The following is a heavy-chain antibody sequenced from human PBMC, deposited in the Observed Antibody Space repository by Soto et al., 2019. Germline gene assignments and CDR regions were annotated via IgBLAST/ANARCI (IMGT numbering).Heavy chain of an antibody. Sequence: SVKVSCKASGGTFSSYAISWVRQAPGQGLEWMGGIIPIFGTANYAQKFQGRVTITADESTSTAYMELSSLRSEGTAVYYCASTPEWELAVSPYYFDYWGQGTLVTVSS. V-gene: IGHV1-69*13. CDR1: GGTFSSYA. D-gene: IGHD1-26*01. CDR3: ASTPEWELAVSPYYFDY. CDR2: IIPIFGTA. J-gene: IGHJ4*02.